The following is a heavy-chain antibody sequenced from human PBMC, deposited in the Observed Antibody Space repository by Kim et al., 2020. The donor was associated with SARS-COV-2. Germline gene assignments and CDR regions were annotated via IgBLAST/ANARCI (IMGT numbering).Heavy chain of an antibody. Sequence: SETLSLTCTVSGGSISSSSYYWGWIRQPPGKGLEWIGSIYYSGSTYYNPSLKSRVTISVDTSKNQFSLKLSSVTAADTAVYYCARWALGIERLGELSPSTSFDYWGQGTLVTVSS. CDR3: ARWALGIERLGELSPSTSFDY. CDR2: IYYSGST. J-gene: IGHJ4*02. V-gene: IGHV4-39*01. D-gene: IGHD3-16*02. CDR1: GGSISSSSYY.